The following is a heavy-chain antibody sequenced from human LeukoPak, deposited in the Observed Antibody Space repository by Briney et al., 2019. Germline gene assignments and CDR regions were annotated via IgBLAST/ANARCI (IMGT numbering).Heavy chain of an antibody. J-gene: IGHJ6*02. CDR2: MNPNSGNT. CDR1: GYTFTSYD. V-gene: IGHV1-8*01. Sequence: ASVKVSCKAPGYTFTSYDINWVRQATGQGLEWMGWMNPNSGNTGYAQKFQGRVTMTRNTSISTAYMELSSLRSEDTAVYYCARSPYYYDSSGYYLPIYYYYGMDVWGQGTTVTVSS. CDR3: ARSPYYYDSSGYYLPIYYYYGMDV. D-gene: IGHD3-22*01.